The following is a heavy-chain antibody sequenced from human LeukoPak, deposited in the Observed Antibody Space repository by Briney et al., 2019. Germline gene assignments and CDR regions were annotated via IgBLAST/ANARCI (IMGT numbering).Heavy chain of an antibody. D-gene: IGHD6-13*01. Sequence: SVKVSCKASGGTFSSYAISWVRQAPGQRLEWMGGIIPIFGTANYAQKFQGRVTITADESTSTAYMELSSLRSEDTAVYYCAREDPSSSHLDYWGQGTLVTVSS. CDR1: GGTFSSYA. J-gene: IGHJ4*02. CDR3: AREDPSSSHLDY. V-gene: IGHV1-69*13. CDR2: IIPIFGTA.